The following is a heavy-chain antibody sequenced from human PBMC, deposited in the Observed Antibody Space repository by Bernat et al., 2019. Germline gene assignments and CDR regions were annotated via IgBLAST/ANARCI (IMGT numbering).Heavy chain of an antibody. D-gene: IGHD6-19*01. CDR1: GYTFTGYY. V-gene: IGHV1-2*04. CDR3: ARSRSSDWPVWGNDDAFDI. J-gene: IGHJ3*02. Sequence: QVQLVQSGAEVKKPGASVKVSCKASGYTFTGYYMHWVRQAPGQGLEWMGWINPNSGGTNYAQKFQGWVTMTRDTSISTAYMELSRLRSDDTAVYYCARSRSSDWPVWGNDDAFDIWGQGTMVTVSS. CDR2: INPNSGGT.